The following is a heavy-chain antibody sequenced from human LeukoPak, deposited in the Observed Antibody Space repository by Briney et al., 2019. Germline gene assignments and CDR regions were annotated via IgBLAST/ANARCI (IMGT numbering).Heavy chain of an antibody. D-gene: IGHD5-18*01. CDR2: IYYSGST. J-gene: IGHJ5*02. Sequence: PSETLSLTCTVSGGSISSYYWSWIRQPPGKGLEWIGYIYYSGSTNYNPSLKRRVTISVDKSKNQFSLKLSSVTAADTAVYYCARAIVDTAMEHNWFDPWGQGTLVTVSS. V-gene: IGHV4-59*01. CDR3: ARAIVDTAMEHNWFDP. CDR1: GGSISSYY.